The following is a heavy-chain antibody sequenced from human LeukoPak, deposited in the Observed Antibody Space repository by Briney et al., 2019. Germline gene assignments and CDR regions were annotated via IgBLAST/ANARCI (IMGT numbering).Heavy chain of an antibody. D-gene: IGHD3-22*01. J-gene: IGHJ4*02. CDR1: GYTFTDHY. V-gene: IGHV1-2*02. Sequence: ASVKVSCKASGYTFTDHYIHWVRQAPGQGLEWMGWMNPNSGGTKYAQKSQGRVTMTRDTSISTAYMELSSLRSEDTAVYYCARDTMYYYDSRPLDYWGQGTLVTVSS. CDR3: ARDTMYYYDSRPLDY. CDR2: MNPNSGGT.